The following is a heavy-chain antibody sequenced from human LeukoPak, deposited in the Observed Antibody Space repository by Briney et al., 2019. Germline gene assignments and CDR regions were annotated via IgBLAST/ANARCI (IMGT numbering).Heavy chain of an antibody. CDR1: GFTVSGNY. D-gene: IGHD3-22*01. CDR3: ARFCNYYDSSGYYYGFDP. V-gene: IGHV3-53*01. Sequence: GGSLRLSCAASGFTVSGNYMSWVRQAPGKGLEWVSVIYSGGSTYYADSVKGRFTISRDSSENTLYLQMNSLRAEDTAVYYCARFCNYYDSSGYYYGFDPWGQGTLVTVSS. CDR2: IYSGGST. J-gene: IGHJ5*02.